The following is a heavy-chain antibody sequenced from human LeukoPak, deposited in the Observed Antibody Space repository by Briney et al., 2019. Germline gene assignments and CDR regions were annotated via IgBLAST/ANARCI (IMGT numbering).Heavy chain of an antibody. CDR3: AKSPQSSSWTGC. CDR2: IGNSGHNT. J-gene: IGHJ4*02. Sequence: VGTLRLSCAPSRFTFSSYVISWVRQAPGKRLEWVSDIGNSGHNTQYAHSARGRFTISRDNSKNTLYLEMNSLRADDTAVYYCAKSPQSSSWTGCWGQGILVTVSS. D-gene: IGHD6-13*01. V-gene: IGHV3-23*01. CDR1: RFTFSSYV.